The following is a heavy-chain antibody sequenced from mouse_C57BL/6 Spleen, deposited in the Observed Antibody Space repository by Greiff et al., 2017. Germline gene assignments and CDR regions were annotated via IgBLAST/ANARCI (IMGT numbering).Heavy chain of an antibody. CDR2: ISDGGSYT. CDR1: GFTFSSYA. J-gene: IGHJ4*01. V-gene: IGHV5-4*01. D-gene: IGHD1-1*01. Sequence: EVMLVESGGGLVKPGGSLKLSCAASGFTFSSYAMSWVRQTPEKRLEWVATISDGGSYTYYPDNVKGRFTISRDNAKNNLYLQMSHLKSEDTAMYYCARDRGSDAMDYWGQGTSVTVSS. CDR3: ARDRGSDAMDY.